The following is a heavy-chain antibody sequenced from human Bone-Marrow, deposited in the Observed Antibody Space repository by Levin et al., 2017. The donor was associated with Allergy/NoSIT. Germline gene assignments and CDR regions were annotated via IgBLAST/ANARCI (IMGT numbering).Heavy chain of an antibody. CDR2: IISDGSTT. CDR1: GFTFSSYW. V-gene: IGHV3-74*01. Sequence: PGGSLRLSCAASGFTFSSYWMHWVRQAPGKGLVWVSRIISDGSTTSYADSVKGRFTISRDNAKNTLYLQMNSLRAEDTAVYYCARWKCGGYWYFDLWGRGTLVTVSS. J-gene: IGHJ2*01. CDR3: ARWKCGGYWYFDL. D-gene: IGHD1-1*01.